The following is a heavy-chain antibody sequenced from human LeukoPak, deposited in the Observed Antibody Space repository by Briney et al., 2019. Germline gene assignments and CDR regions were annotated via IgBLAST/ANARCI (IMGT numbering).Heavy chain of an antibody. J-gene: IGHJ5*02. Sequence: GGSLRLSCSASGFTFANYGMSWVRQAPGKGLEWVSGLSGSGDGQFYADSVEGRFTISRDIFNNIWYLQMNSLRAEDTAVYYCAKGCQSPSGLSSWFDPRGQGTLVAVSS. CDR2: LSGSGDGQ. CDR1: GFTFANYG. CDR3: AKGCQSPSGLSSWFDP. V-gene: IGHV3-23*01. D-gene: IGHD1-14*01.